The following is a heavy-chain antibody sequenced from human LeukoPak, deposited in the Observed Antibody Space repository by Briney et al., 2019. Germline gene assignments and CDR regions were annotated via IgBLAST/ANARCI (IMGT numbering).Heavy chain of an antibody. D-gene: IGHD1-1*01. Sequence: KASETLSLTCAVYGGSFSDYYWTWIRQPPGKGLEWIGEINHGGSTNYDPSLKSRVTISIDTPKNQFSLRLSSVTAADTAVYYCARSKTTIDDRLFDPWGQGTLVTVSS. CDR2: INHGGST. V-gene: IGHV4-34*01. J-gene: IGHJ5*02. CDR3: ARSKTTIDDRLFDP. CDR1: GGSFSDYY.